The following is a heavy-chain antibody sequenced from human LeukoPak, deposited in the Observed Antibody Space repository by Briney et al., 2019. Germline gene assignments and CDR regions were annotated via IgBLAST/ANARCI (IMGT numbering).Heavy chain of an antibody. Sequence: QPGGSLRLSCAASGFTFSSYAMSWVRQAPGKGLEWVSGISGTGGNTYYADSVKGRFTISRDNAKNSLYLQMNSLRAEDTAVYYCARDVGLTALVFTYYFDYWGQGTLVTVSS. CDR3: ARDVGLTALVFTYYFDY. J-gene: IGHJ4*02. D-gene: IGHD5-18*01. CDR1: GFTFSSYA. CDR2: ISGTGGNT. V-gene: IGHV3-23*01.